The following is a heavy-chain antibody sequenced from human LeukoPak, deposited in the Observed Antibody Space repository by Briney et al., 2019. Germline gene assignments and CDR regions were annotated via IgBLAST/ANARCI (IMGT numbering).Heavy chain of an antibody. J-gene: IGHJ4*02. Sequence: GGSLRLSCVASGFPLRNYATSWVRQAPGKGLEWVSAISGNGGSTYYADSVKGRFTISRDNAKSSLYLQMNSLRAEDTAVYYCASHPGDYFFGYLQLWGQGTLVTVSS. CDR1: GFPLRNYA. D-gene: IGHD7-27*01. CDR3: ASHPGDYFFGYLQL. CDR2: ISGNGGST. V-gene: IGHV3-23*01.